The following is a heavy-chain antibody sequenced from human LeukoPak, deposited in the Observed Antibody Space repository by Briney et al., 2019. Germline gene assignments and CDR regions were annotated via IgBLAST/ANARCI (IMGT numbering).Heavy chain of an antibody. V-gene: IGHV3-7*01. CDR2: IKQDGSEK. CDR3: ARDITIFLGYYYMDV. CDR1: GFTFSNYW. D-gene: IGHD3-3*01. Sequence: GGSLRLSCAASGFTFSNYWMSWVRQAPGKGLEWVANIKQDGSEKYYVDSVKGRFTISRDNAKNSLYLQMNSLRAEDTAVYYCARDITIFLGYYYMDVWGKGTTVTVSS. J-gene: IGHJ6*03.